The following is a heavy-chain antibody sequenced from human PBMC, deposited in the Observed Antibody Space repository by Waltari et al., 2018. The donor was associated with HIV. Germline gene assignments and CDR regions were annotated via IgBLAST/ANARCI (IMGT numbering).Heavy chain of an antibody. Sequence: QVQLQESGPGLVKPSETLSLTCTVSAGSISSYYWSWIRQPPGKGLEWIGYIYYSGSTNYNPSLKSRVTISVDTSKNQFSLKLSSVTAADTAVYYCARDQKPLYPNWFDPWGQGTLVTVSS. J-gene: IGHJ5*02. CDR2: IYYSGST. CDR1: AGSISSYY. CDR3: ARDQKPLYPNWFDP. V-gene: IGHV4-59*01.